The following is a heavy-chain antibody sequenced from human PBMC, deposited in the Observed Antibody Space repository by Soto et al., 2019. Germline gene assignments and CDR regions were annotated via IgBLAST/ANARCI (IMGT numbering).Heavy chain of an antibody. V-gene: IGHV1-58*01. CDR3: AAVGEGKATRGLYHGMDV. D-gene: IGHD6-6*01. CDR2: IVVGSGNT. J-gene: IGHJ6*02. Sequence: SVKVSCKASGFTFTSSAVQWVRQARGQRLEWIGWIVVGSGNTIYAQKFQERVTITRDMSTSTAYMELSSLRSEDTAVYYCAAVGEGKATRGLYHGMDVWGQGTTVTVSS. CDR1: GFTFTSSA.